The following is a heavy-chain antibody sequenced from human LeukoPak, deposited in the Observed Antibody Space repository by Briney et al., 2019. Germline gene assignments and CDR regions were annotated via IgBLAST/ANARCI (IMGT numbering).Heavy chain of an antibody. D-gene: IGHD6-19*01. V-gene: IGHV3-33*06. CDR2: IWYDGGDR. CDR1: GFTFSNYG. J-gene: IGHJ4*02. CDR3: AKDAEKWSSGWYQLDC. Sequence: PGRSLRLSCAASGFTFSNYGMHWVRQAPGKGLEWVAVIWYDGGDRYYADSVKGRFNISRDNSKNTLYLQMNSLRPEDTAVYYCAKDAEKWSSGWYQLDCWGQGTLVTVSS.